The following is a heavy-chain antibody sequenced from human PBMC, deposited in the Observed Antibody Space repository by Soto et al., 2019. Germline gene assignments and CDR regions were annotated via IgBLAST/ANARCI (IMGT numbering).Heavy chain of an antibody. CDR1: GFTLSDHY. CDR2: SRNKANSYTT. CDR3: ARSGGMDV. J-gene: IGHJ6*02. V-gene: IGHV3-72*01. D-gene: IGHD3-3*01. Sequence: EVQLVESGGGLVQPGGSLRLSCAASGFTLSDHYMDWVRQAPGKGLEWVGRSRNKANSYTTEYAASVKGRFTISRDDSKNSLYLQMHSLKTEDTAVYYFARSGGMDVWGQGTTVTVSS.